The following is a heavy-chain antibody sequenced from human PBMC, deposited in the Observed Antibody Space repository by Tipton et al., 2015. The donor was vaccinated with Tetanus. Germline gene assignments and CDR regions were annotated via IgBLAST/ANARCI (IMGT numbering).Heavy chain of an antibody. V-gene: IGHV4-30-2*01. D-gene: IGHD5-18*01. CDR2: TYHTGGT. CDR3: ARAPYTSPGKYYFDY. CDR1: GVSIRNGGYS. Sequence: TLSLTCAVSGVSIRNGGYSWSWIRQPPGKGLEWIGYTYHTGGTYYNPSLKSRVTISVYRSNNQYSLELTSVTAADTAVYYCARAPYTSPGKYYFDYWGQGTLVTVSS. J-gene: IGHJ4*02.